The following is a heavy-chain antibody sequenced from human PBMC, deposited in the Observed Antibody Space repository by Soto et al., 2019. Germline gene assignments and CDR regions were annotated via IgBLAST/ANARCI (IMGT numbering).Heavy chain of an antibody. V-gene: IGHV3-21*01. CDR1: GFTFSSYS. J-gene: IGHJ4*02. CDR2: ISSSSSYI. CDR3: ARKFLDVDTAMVGIDY. Sequence: GGSLRLSCAASGFTFSSYSMNWVRQAPGKGLEWVSSISSSSSYIYYADSVKGRFTISRDNAKNSLYLQMNSLRAEDTAVYYCARKFLDVDTAMVGIDYWGQGTLVTVSS. D-gene: IGHD5-18*01.